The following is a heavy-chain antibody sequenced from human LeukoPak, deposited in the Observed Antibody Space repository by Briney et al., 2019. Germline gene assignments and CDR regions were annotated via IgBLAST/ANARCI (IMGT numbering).Heavy chain of an antibody. CDR2: ISGSGLST. V-gene: IGHV3-23*01. CDR3: ARDAGCGGDCYSSY. D-gene: IGHD2-21*02. Sequence: GGSLRLSCAASGFTFYDYGMTWVRQAPGKGLEWVSTISGSGLSTYYADSVKGRFTISRDNSKNTLYLQMNSLRAEDTAVYYCARDAGCGGDCYSSYWGQGTLVTVSS. CDR1: GFTFYDYG. J-gene: IGHJ4*02.